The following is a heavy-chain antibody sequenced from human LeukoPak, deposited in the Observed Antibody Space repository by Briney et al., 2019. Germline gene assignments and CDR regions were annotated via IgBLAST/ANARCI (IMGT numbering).Heavy chain of an antibody. D-gene: IGHD6-13*01. V-gene: IGHV4-59*08. CDR2: IYYSGST. Sequence: SETLSLTCTVSGGSITGYYWSWIRQPPGKGLEWIGYIYYSGSTNYNPSLKSRVTISVDTSKNQFSLKLSSVTAADTAVYYCARGPQGYSSSWYDYWGQGTLVTVSS. J-gene: IGHJ4*02. CDR1: GGSITGYY. CDR3: ARGPQGYSSSWYDY.